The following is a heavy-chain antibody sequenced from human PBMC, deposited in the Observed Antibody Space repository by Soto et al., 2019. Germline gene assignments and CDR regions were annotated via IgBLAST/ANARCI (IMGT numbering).Heavy chain of an antibody. V-gene: IGHV3-23*01. J-gene: IGHJ3*02. D-gene: IGHD5-12*01. CDR3: AKRSGYSGYGDAFDI. CDR1: GFTFSSYA. Sequence: PGGSLRLSCAASGFTFSSYAMSWVRQAPGKGLEWVSAISGSGGSTYYADSAKGRFTISRDNSKNTLYLQMNSLRAEDTAVYYCAKRSGYSGYGDAFDIWGQGTMVTVSS. CDR2: ISGSGGST.